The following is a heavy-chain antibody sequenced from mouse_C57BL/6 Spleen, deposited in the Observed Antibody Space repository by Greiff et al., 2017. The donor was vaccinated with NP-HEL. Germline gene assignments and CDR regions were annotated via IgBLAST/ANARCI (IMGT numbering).Heavy chain of an antibody. CDR2: IYPGSGST. V-gene: IGHV1-55*01. J-gene: IGHJ4*01. D-gene: IGHD2-4*01. CDR3: ARFIYDYAYYAMDY. Sequence: QVQLQQPGAELVKPGASVKMSCKASGYTFTSSWITWVKQRPGQGLEWIGDIYPGSGSTNYNEKFKSKATLTVDTSSSTAYMQLSSLTSEDSAVYYCARFIYDYAYYAMDYWGQGTSVTVSS. CDR1: GYTFTSSW.